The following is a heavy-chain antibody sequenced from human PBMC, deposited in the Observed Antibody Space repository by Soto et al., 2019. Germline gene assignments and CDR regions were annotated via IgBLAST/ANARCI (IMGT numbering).Heavy chain of an antibody. CDR1: VGSFRRYA. CDR2: IIPIFGTE. V-gene: IGHV1-69*13. D-gene: IGHD4-17*01. J-gene: IGHJ6*02. Sequence: SVKCSYNAPVGSFRRYAMSLVRQAPGQGLEWMGGIIPIFGTENYAQKFQGRVTITSDESTSTAYMELRSLRSEDTAVYYCARATGFGYYYCGMDVWGQGATVTVS. CDR3: ARATGFGYYYCGMDV.